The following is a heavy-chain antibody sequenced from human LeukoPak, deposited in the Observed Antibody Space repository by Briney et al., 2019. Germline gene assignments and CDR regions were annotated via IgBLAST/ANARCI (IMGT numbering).Heavy chain of an antibody. CDR1: GYTFTSYD. V-gene: IGHV1-8*03. CDR3: AIMVRGVIDAFDI. D-gene: IGHD3-10*01. J-gene: IGHJ3*02. Sequence: ASVKVSCKASGYTFTSYDINGVRQATGQGLEWMGWMNPNSGNTGYAQKFQGRVTITRNTSISTAYMELSSLRSEDTAVYYCAIMVRGVIDAFDIWGQGTMVTVSS. CDR2: MNPNSGNT.